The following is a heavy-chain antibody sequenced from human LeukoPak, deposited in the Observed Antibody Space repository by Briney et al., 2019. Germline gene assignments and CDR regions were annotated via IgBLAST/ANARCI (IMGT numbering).Heavy chain of an antibody. D-gene: IGHD2-15*01. CDR2: ISYDGSEK. CDR1: GFSFSSYS. J-gene: IGHJ4*02. Sequence: GGSLRLSCAASGFSFSSYSMHWVRQAPGKGLEWVAVISYDGSEKYYADSVKGRFTISRDNSKNTLYLQMNSLRAEDSAVYYCARDHVVVVVAAPSDYWGQGALVTVSS. CDR3: ARDHVVVVVAAPSDY. V-gene: IGHV3-30-3*01.